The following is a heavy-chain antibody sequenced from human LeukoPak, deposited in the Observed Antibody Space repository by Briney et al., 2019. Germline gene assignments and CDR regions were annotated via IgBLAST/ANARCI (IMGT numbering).Heavy chain of an antibody. CDR1: GGSISSGDYY. D-gene: IGHD3-22*01. J-gene: IGHJ4*02. Sequence: SGPTLVKPSQTLTLTCSVSGGSISSGDYYWSWIRQPPGKGLEWIGYIHYSGTTYYNPSLKSRVSISVDTSKNQFSLNLNSVTAADTAVYYCARKRYDDPYFFDYWGQGTLVTVSS. CDR2: IHYSGTT. CDR3: ARKRYDDPYFFDY. V-gene: IGHV4-30-4*01.